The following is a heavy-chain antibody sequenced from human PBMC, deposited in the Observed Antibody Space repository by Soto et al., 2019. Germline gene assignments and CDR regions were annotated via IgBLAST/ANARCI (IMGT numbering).Heavy chain of an antibody. CDR3: TRRYNLYVNYFGP. CDR2: SYYSGTT. V-gene: IGHV4-39*01. D-gene: IGHD2-8*01. CDR1: GASISVHSYY. J-gene: IGHJ5*02. Sequence: SETLSLTCTVSGASISVHSYYWTWIRQPPGKGLEWIGSSYYSGTTYFNPSLKSRATISVDTSKNQFSLRLTSVTAADTAIYYCTRRYNLYVNYFGPWGPRALVTAPS.